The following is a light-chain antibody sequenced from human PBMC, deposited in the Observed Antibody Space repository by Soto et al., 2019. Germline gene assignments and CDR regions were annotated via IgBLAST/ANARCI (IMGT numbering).Light chain of an antibody. V-gene: IGKV1-39*01. CDR3: QQSYSTPRT. J-gene: IGKJ1*01. Sequence: DIQMTQSPSSLSSSLGDRATITCRASQSISTYLHWYQQKPGKAPKLLIYSASSVQNGVPSRFSGSGSGKDFTLTISSLQPEDFATYYCQQSYSTPRTFDQGTKVDI. CDR1: QSISTY. CDR2: SAS.